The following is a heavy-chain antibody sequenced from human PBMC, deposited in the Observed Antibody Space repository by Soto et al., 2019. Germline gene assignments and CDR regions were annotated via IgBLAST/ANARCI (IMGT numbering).Heavy chain of an antibody. D-gene: IGHD3-10*01. CDR1: GYTFTSYG. Sequence: QVRLVQSGAEVKKPGASVKVSCKASGYTFTSYGISWVRQAPGQGLEWMGWISAYNGNTNYAQKLQGRVTMTTDTSTSTAYMELRSLRSDDTAVYYCARAYVLLWFGELLYPDYWGQGTLVTVSS. V-gene: IGHV1-18*01. J-gene: IGHJ4*02. CDR3: ARAYVLLWFGELLYPDY. CDR2: ISAYNGNT.